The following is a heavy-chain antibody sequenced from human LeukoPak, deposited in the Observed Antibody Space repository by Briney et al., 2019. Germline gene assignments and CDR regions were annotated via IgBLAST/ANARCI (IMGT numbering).Heavy chain of an antibody. CDR2: INSDGSLT. CDR3: ASELAHCVGDCLKN. CDR1: GFTFSSSW. V-gene: IGHV3-74*01. Sequence: GGSLSLSCAATGFTFSSSWMHWVRQAAGKGLVWVTRINSDGSLTNYADSVKGRFTIFRDNAKNTLYLQMNSLRAEDTAVYYCASELAHCVGDCLKNWGQGTLVTVSS. J-gene: IGHJ4*02. D-gene: IGHD2-21*02.